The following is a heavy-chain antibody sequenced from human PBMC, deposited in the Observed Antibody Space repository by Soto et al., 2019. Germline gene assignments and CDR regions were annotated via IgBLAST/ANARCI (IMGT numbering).Heavy chain of an antibody. CDR1: GFTFSSYG. CDR2: IWYDGSNK. CDR3: AREKYGNYYYGMDV. J-gene: IGHJ6*02. Sequence: GGSLRLSCAASGFTFSSYGMHWVRQAPGKGLEWVAVIWYDGSNKYYADSVKGRFTISRDNSKNTLYLQMNSLRAEDTAVYYCAREKYGNYYYGMDVWGQGTTVTVSS. D-gene: IGHD4-17*01. V-gene: IGHV3-33*01.